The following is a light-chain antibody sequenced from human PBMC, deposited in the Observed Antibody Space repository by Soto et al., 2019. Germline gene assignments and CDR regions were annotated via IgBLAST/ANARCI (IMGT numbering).Light chain of an antibody. CDR3: SSYTSSSTLVV. Sequence: QSVLTQPASVSGSPGQSITISCTGTSSDVGGYNYVSWYQQHPGKAPKLMIYDVSNRPSGVSNRFSGSKSCNTASLTISGLQAEDEADYYCSSYTSSSTLVVFCGGTKVTVL. J-gene: IGLJ2*01. V-gene: IGLV2-14*01. CDR1: SSDVGGYNY. CDR2: DVS.